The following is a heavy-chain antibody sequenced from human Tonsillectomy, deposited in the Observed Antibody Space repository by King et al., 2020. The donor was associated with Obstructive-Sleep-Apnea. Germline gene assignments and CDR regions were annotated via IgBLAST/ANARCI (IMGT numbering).Heavy chain of an antibody. CDR1: GFTFSDYC. V-gene: IGHV3-7*01. CDR3: AREEGWFEP. J-gene: IGHJ5*02. Sequence: VQLVESGGGLVQPGGSLRLSCAASGFTFSDYCMSWVRQAPGKGLEWVANISKDESEIYYADSVGGRFTISRDNAKNSLSLQMNSLRGEDTAVYYCAREEGWFEPWGQGTLVTVSS. CDR2: ISKDESEI.